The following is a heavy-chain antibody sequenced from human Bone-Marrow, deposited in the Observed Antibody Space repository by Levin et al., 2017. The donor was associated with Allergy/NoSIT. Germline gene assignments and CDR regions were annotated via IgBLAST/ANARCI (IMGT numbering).Heavy chain of an antibody. J-gene: IGHJ5*02. D-gene: IGHD5-18*01. Sequence: ASVKVSCKASGYTFTGYYMHWVRQAPGQGLEWMGWINPNSGGTNYAQKFQGWVTMTRDTSISTAYMELSRLRSDDTAVYYCARAGPVAMSRINWFDPWGQGTLVTVSS. CDR1: GYTFTGYY. V-gene: IGHV1-2*04. CDR3: ARAGPVAMSRINWFDP. CDR2: INPNSGGT.